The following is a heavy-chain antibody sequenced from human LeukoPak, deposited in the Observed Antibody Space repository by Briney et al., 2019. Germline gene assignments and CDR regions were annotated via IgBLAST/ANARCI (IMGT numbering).Heavy chain of an antibody. CDR1: AYTFTTYG. CDR3: ARVMHWDKVMARGRGMDV. D-gene: IGHD5-18*01. Sequence: VASVKVSCKASAYTFTTYGISWVRQAPGQGLEWMGWINPYNGDTNYEQKLQGRVTMTTDTSTSTAYMELRSLRSDDTAVYYCARVMHWDKVMARGRGMDVWGQGTTVTVSS. CDR2: INPYNGDT. V-gene: IGHV1-18*01. J-gene: IGHJ6*02.